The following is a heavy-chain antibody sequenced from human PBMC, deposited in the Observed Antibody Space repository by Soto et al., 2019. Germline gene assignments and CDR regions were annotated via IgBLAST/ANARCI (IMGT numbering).Heavy chain of an antibody. CDR3: ARGSLLSSWYEGLFDY. CDR1: GFTVTSNG. Sequence: GGSLRLSCGVSGFTVTSNGVSWVRQAPGKGLEWVSAISPNGQGIWYADSVKGRFTISRDNSKNTLYLQMNSLRAEDTAVYYCARGSLLSSWYEGLFDYWGQGTLVTVSS. CDR2: ISPNGQGI. J-gene: IGHJ4*02. V-gene: IGHV3-23*01. D-gene: IGHD6-13*01.